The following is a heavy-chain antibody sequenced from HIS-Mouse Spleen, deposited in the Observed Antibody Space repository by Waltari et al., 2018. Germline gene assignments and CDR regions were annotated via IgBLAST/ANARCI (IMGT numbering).Heavy chain of an antibody. CDR1: GFTSSSYA. D-gene: IGHD6-13*01. CDR3: AREYSSSWYYYYGMDV. Sequence: QVQLVESGGGVVQPGRSLRLSCAASGFTSSSYAMHWVRQATGKGLEWVAVISYDGSNKYYADSVKGRFTISRDNSKNTLYLQMNSLRAEDTAVYYCAREYSSSWYYYYGMDVWGQGTTVTVSS. V-gene: IGHV3-30-3*01. CDR2: ISYDGSNK. J-gene: IGHJ6*02.